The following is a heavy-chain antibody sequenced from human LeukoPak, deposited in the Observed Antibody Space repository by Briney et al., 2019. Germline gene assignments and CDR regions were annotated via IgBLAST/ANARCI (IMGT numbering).Heavy chain of an antibody. J-gene: IGHJ6*03. V-gene: IGHV4-59*01. D-gene: IGHD6-13*01. Sequence: SETLSLTCTVSGGSISSYYWSWIRQPPGKGLEWIGYIYCSGSTNYNPSLKSRVTISVDTSKNQFSLKLSSVTAADTAVYYCARDAAEDYYYYMDVWGKGTTVTVSS. CDR1: GGSISSYY. CDR3: ARDAAEDYYYYMDV. CDR2: IYCSGST.